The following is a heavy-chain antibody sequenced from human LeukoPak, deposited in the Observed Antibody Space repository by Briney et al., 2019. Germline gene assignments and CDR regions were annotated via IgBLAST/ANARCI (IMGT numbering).Heavy chain of an antibody. Sequence: ASVKVSCKASGYTFTSYGISWVQQAPGQGLEWMGWISAYNGNTNYAQRLQGRVTMATDTSTSTAYMELRSLRSDDTAVYYCASCGYFDCLSWFDPWGQGTLVTVSS. CDR2: ISAYNGNT. CDR1: GYTFTSYG. J-gene: IGHJ5*02. V-gene: IGHV1-18*01. D-gene: IGHD3-9*01. CDR3: ASCGYFDCLSWFDP.